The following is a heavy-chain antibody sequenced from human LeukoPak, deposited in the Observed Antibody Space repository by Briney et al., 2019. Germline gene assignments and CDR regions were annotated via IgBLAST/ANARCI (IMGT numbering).Heavy chain of an antibody. J-gene: IGHJ4*02. V-gene: IGHV3-74*01. CDR3: ARIPGSSGWYSGDY. CDR2: TNSDGSST. CDR1: GFTFSSYW. D-gene: IGHD6-19*01. Sequence: PGGSLRLSCAASGFTFSSYWMHWVRQAPGKGLVWVSRTNSDGSSTSYADSVKGRFTISRDNAKNTLYLQMNSLRAEDTAVYYCARIPGSSGWYSGDYWGQGTLVTVSS.